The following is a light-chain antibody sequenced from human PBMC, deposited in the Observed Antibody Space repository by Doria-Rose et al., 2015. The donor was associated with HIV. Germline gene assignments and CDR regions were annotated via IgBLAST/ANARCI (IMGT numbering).Light chain of an antibody. CDR1: QDISNY. CDR2: EAS. J-gene: IGKJ3*01. CDR3: QQYDNLPFT. V-gene: IGKV1-33*01. Sequence: DIRVTQSPTSLSASVGDRITITCRASQDISNYLNWYQHKPGKAPKLLIHEASNLETGVPSRFSGSGSGITFTFTVSSLQPEDFATYYCQQYDNLPFTFGPGTRVDI.